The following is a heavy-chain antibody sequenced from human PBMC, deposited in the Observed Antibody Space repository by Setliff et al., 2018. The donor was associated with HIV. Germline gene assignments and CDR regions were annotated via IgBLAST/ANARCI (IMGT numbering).Heavy chain of an antibody. D-gene: IGHD3-3*01. CDR2: VYYRGRT. CDR1: GGSMSSSGPGYY. CDR3: ARSQPDTIFGVVTFDG. J-gene: IGHJ4*02. V-gene: IGHV4-39*01. Sequence: SETLSLTCTVSGGSMSSSGPGYYWGWVRQTPGGGLEWIGSVYYRGRTYYNPSLKSRVTISVDTSKNQLSLRLTSMAAADTAMYYCARSQPDTIFGVVTFDGWGQVTLVTVSS.